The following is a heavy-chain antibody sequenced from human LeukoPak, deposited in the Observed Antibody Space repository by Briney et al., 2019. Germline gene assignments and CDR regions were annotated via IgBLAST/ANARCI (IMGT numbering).Heavy chain of an antibody. D-gene: IGHD4-23*01. J-gene: IGHJ4*02. Sequence: GGSLRLSCAASGFTFSSYAMSWVRQAPGKGLEWVSAISGSGGSTYYADSVKGRFTISRDNSRNTLYLQMNSLRAEDTAVYYCARDTSLEDYGGNNFDYWGQGTLVTVSS. CDR3: ARDTSLEDYGGNNFDY. CDR2: ISGSGGST. V-gene: IGHV3-23*01. CDR1: GFTFSSYA.